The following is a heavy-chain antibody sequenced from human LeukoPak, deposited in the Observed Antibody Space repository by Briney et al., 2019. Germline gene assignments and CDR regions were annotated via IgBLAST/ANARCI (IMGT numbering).Heavy chain of an antibody. J-gene: IGHJ4*02. CDR3: ARESSYYDILTGIDY. CDR2: IIPILGIA. Sequence: ASVKVSCKASGGTFSSYAISWVRQAPGQGLEWMGRIIPILGIANYAQKFQGRVTITADKSMSTAYMELSSLRSEDTAVYYCARESSYYDILTGIDYWGQGTLVTVSS. V-gene: IGHV1-69*04. D-gene: IGHD3-9*01. CDR1: GGTFSSYA.